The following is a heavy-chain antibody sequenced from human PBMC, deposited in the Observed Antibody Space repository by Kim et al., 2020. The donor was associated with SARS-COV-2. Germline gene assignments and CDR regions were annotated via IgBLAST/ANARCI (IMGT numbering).Heavy chain of an antibody. Sequence: SETLSLTCTVSGYSISTAYYWGWIRQPPGMGLELIGGIYHSGSTYYNPSLQSRVTISIDTSKNQFSLRLSSVTAADTAVYYCARDGDYYDTSGSGWFDP. CDR2: IYHSGST. CDR1: GYSISTAYY. J-gene: IGHJ5*02. CDR3: ARDGDYYDTSGSGWFDP. D-gene: IGHD3-22*01. V-gene: IGHV4-38-2*02.